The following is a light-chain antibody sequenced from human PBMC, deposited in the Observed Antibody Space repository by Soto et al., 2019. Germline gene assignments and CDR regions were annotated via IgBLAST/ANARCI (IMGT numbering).Light chain of an antibody. CDR1: SGDIGSYNR. J-gene: IGLJ1*01. V-gene: IGLV2-14*01. CDR2: EVT. Sequence: QSVLTQPASVSGSPGQSITISCTGTSGDIGSYNRVSWYQQHPGKAPKLIIYEVTDRPSGVSNHFSGSKSGNTASLTISGLQAEDEAEYYCSSYTNINTRACVFGTRTKVTVL. CDR3: SSYTNINTRACV.